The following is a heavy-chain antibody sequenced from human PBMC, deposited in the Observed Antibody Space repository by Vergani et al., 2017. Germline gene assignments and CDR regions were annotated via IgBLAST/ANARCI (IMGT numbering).Heavy chain of an antibody. D-gene: IGHD2-2*01. V-gene: IGHV7-4-1*02. CDR2: INTNTGNP. J-gene: IGHJ6*02. CDR1: GYTFTRYA. Sequence: QVQLVQSGSELKKPGASVKVSCKASGYTFTRYAMNWVRQAPGQGLEWMGWINTNTGNPTYAQGFTGRFVFSLDTSVSTAYLQISSLKAEDTAVYYCARDGGFCSSTSCPWYYYGMAVWGQGTTVTVSS. CDR3: ARDGGFCSSTSCPWYYYGMAV.